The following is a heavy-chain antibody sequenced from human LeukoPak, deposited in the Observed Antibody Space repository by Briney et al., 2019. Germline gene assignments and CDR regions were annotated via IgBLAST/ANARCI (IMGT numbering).Heavy chain of an antibody. V-gene: IGHV1-69*01. CDR3: ARTAQVELAYYYDSSGPLDY. Sequence: GASVTVSCTSSGGTFSTFDINWVRQAPGQGLGWMGGLIPIFRTANYAQKFQGRVTITADEFTDTPYMELSSLRSEDTAVYYCARTAQVELAYYYDSSGPLDYWGQGTLVTVSS. D-gene: IGHD3-22*01. CDR2: LIPIFRTA. J-gene: IGHJ4*02. CDR1: GGTFSTFD.